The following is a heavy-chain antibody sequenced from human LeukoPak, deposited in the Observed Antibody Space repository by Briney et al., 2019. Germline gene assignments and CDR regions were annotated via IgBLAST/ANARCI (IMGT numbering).Heavy chain of an antibody. V-gene: IGHV3-21*01. Sequence: GGSLRLSCAASGFTFSSYSMNWVRQAPGKGLEWVSSISSSSSYIYYADSVKGRFTISRDNAKNSLYLQMNSLRAEDTAVYYSARDGYCSGGSCYFEYFQHWGQGTLVTVSS. CDR1: GFTFSSYS. CDR2: ISSSSSYI. D-gene: IGHD2-15*01. CDR3: ARDGYCSGGSCYFEYFQH. J-gene: IGHJ1*01.